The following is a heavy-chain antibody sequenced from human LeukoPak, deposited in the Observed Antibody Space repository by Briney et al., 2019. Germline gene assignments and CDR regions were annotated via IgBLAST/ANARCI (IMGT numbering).Heavy chain of an antibody. V-gene: IGHV4-39*01. J-gene: IGHJ2*01. Sequence: SETLSLTCTVSGGSISSSSYYWGWIGQPPGKGLDWVGSIYYSGCTFYNPSLKSRVTISVDTSKNQFSLKLNSVTSADTAVYYCARRFEYYDFWSGYYRWYFDLWGRGTLVTVSS. CDR2: IYYSGCT. CDR3: ARRFEYYDFWSGYYRWYFDL. CDR1: GGSISSSSYY. D-gene: IGHD3-3*01.